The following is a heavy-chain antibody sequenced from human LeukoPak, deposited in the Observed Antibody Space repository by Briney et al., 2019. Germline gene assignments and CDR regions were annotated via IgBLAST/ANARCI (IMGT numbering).Heavy chain of an antibody. V-gene: IGHV3-30*04. CDR3: AREKYDFWRSPPLGYYYYMDV. Sequence: PGGSLRLSCAASGFTFSNYAMHWVRQAPGKGLEWVAVISYDGSNKYYADSVKGRFTISRDNSKNTLYLQMNSLRAEDTAVYYCAREKYDFWRSPPLGYYYYMDVWGKGTTVTVSS. D-gene: IGHD3-3*01. J-gene: IGHJ6*03. CDR1: GFTFSNYA. CDR2: ISYDGSNK.